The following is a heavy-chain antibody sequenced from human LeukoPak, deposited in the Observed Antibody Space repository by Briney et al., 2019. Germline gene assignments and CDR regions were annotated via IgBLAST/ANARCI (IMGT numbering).Heavy chain of an antibody. Sequence: GTSVKVSCKASGYTFTSYDINWVRQATGQGLEGMGWMNPNSGNTGYAQKFQGRVTMTRNTSISTAYMELSSLRSEDTAVYYCARGSRGTAAGTFDYWGQGTLVTVSS. J-gene: IGHJ4*02. D-gene: IGHD6-13*01. CDR2: MNPNSGNT. CDR1: GYTFTSYD. V-gene: IGHV1-8*01. CDR3: ARGSRGTAAGTFDY.